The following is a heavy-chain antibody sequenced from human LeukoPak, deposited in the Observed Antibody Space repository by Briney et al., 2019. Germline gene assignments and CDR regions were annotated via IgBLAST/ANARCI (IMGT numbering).Heavy chain of an antibody. D-gene: IGHD5-18*01. CDR3: ARATTIQLWFSSFDY. CDR2: ISSSSSYT. Sequence: GGSLRLSCAASGFTFSDYYMSWIRQAPGKGLEWVSYISSSSSYTNYADSVKGRFTISRDNSKNTLYLQMNSLRAEDTAVYYCARATTIQLWFSSFDYWGQGTLVTVSS. CDR1: GFTFSDYY. J-gene: IGHJ4*02. V-gene: IGHV3-11*06.